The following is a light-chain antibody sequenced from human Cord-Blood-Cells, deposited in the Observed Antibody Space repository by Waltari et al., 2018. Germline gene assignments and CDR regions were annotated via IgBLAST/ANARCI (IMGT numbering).Light chain of an antibody. CDR2: GAS. Sequence: IVMTQSQATLSMSPGERATLACSASQKVSSNLAWYQQKPGQAPMLLIYGASTRATGIPARFSGSGSGTEFTLTISSLQSEDFAVYYCQQYNNWPLTFGPGTKVDIK. CDR3: QQYNNWPLT. CDR1: QKVSSN. V-gene: IGKV3-15*01. J-gene: IGKJ3*01.